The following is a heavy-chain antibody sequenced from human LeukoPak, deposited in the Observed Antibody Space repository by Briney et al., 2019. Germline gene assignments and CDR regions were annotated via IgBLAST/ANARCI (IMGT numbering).Heavy chain of an antibody. J-gene: IGHJ3*02. CDR2: APHDGSDE. CDR3: ATGALYAFDI. CDR1: GFTFSRYA. V-gene: IGHV3-30*04. Sequence: GGSLRLSCAASGFTFSRYAMHWVRQAPGKGLEWVAVAPHDGSDEDYADSMKGRFTISRDNSKNTLNLQMNSLGPEDTALYYCATGALYAFDIWGQGTMVSVSS.